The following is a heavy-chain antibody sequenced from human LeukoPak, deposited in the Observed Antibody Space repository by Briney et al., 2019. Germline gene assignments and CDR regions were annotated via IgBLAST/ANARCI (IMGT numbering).Heavy chain of an antibody. CDR2: IYYSGST. D-gene: IGHD3-3*01. Sequence: SSETLSLTCTVSGGSISSYYWSWIRQPPGKGLEWIGYIYYSGSTNYNPSLKSRVTISVDTSKNQFSLKLSSVTAADTAVYYCARGVLDFWSGYYWFDPWGQGTLVTVSS. V-gene: IGHV4-59*08. CDR3: ARGVLDFWSGYYWFDP. CDR1: GGSISSYY. J-gene: IGHJ5*02.